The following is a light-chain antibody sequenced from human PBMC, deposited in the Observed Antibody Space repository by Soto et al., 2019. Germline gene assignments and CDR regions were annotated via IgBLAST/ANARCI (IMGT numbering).Light chain of an antibody. J-gene: IGKJ1*01. CDR2: DAS. Sequence: DIQMTQSPSTLSASVGDRVTITCRASQSIGRFLAWWQHQPGKAPKLLIYDASTLESGVPSRFSGTGSGTEFTFSISSLQPEDFGTCYCQQCYMGWTFGQGTKV. V-gene: IGKV1-5*01. CDR1: QSIGRF. CDR3: QQCYMGWT.